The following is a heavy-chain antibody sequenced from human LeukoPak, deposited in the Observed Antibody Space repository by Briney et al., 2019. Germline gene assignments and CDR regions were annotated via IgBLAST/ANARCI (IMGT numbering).Heavy chain of an antibody. CDR3: ARDRAAAARNDAFDI. Sequence: PGGSLRLSCAASGFTFSSYAMHWVRQAPGKGLEWVSVISYDGSNKYYADSVKGRFTISRDNSKNTLYLQMNSLRPEDTAVYYCARDRAAAARNDAFDIWGQGTMVTVSS. V-gene: IGHV3-30-3*01. CDR2: ISYDGSNK. D-gene: IGHD6-13*01. J-gene: IGHJ3*02. CDR1: GFTFSSYA.